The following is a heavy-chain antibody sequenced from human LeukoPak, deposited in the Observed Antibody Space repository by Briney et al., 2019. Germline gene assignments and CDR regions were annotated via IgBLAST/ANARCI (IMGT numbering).Heavy chain of an antibody. V-gene: IGHV4-38-2*02. D-gene: IGHD3-16*01. J-gene: IGHJ4*02. Sequence: SETLSLTCTVSGYSISSGYYWGWIRQPPGKGLEWIGSIYHSGSTYYNPSLKSRVTISVDTSKNQFSLKLSSVTAADTAVYYCARDLLTSDYWGQGTLVTVSS. CDR1: GYSISSGYY. CDR2: IYHSGST. CDR3: ARDLLTSDY.